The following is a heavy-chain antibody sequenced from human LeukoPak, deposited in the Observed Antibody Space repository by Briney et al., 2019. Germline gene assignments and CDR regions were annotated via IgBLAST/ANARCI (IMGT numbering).Heavy chain of an antibody. Sequence: SETLSLSCTVSGGSIINHYWSWIGQPAVKGLEWIGRIYSSGSANYSPSLKSRVSMSIDTSNNHFSLNLTSVTAADTALYFCARDVRYASGWSTTESWGQGTLVTVSS. J-gene: IGHJ5*02. D-gene: IGHD6-19*01. V-gene: IGHV4-4*07. CDR1: GGSIINHY. CDR3: ARDVRYASGWSTTES. CDR2: IYSSGSA.